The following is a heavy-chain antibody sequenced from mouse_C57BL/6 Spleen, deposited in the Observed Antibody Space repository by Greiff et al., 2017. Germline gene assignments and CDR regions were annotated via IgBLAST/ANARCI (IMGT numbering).Heavy chain of an antibody. CDR3: ARHYYSNYDYYAMDY. CDR1: GYTFTSYW. D-gene: IGHD2-5*01. CDR2: IDPSDSYT. Sequence: QVQLQQPGAELVMPGASVKLSCKASGYTFTSYWMHWVKQRPGQGLEWIGEIDPSDSYTNYNQKFKGKSTLTVDKSSSTAYMQLSSLTSEDSAVYYCARHYYSNYDYYAMDYWGQGTSVTVSS. J-gene: IGHJ4*01. V-gene: IGHV1-69*01.